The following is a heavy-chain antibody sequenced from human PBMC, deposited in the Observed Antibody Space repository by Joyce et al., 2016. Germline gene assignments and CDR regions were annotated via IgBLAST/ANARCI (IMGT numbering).Heavy chain of an antibody. J-gene: IGHJ6*02. D-gene: IGHD3-10*02. CDR1: GGSISSSPYY. CDR2: IYHSGST. Sequence: QVRVRESGPGLVKASQTLFLICTVSGGSISSSPYYWGWVRQLPGKGLEWIGHIYHSGSTYYNPSLQSRVTLSIDTSKNQFSLKVTAVTAADTAIYYCVRDGRGLVYGAPYGMDGWGQGITVTVSS. CDR3: VRDGRGLVYGAPYGMDG. V-gene: IGHV4-31*03.